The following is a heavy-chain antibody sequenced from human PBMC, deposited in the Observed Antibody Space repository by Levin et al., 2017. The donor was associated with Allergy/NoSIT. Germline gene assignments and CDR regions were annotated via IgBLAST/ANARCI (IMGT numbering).Heavy chain of an antibody. Sequence: RSQTLSLTCAVYGGSFSGYYWSWIRQPPGKGLEWIGEINHSGSTNYNPSLKSRVTISVDTSKNQFSLKLSSVTAADTAVYYCALTRVGQLAYFDYWGQGTLVTVSS. V-gene: IGHV4-34*01. CDR1: GGSFSGYY. CDR3: ALTRVGQLAYFDY. D-gene: IGHD6-13*01. J-gene: IGHJ4*02. CDR2: INHSGST.